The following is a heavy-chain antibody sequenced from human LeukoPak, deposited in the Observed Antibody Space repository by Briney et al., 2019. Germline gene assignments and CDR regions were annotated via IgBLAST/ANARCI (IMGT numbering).Heavy chain of an antibody. Sequence: GGSLRLSCAASGFTFSSYWMSWVRQAPGKGLEWVANIKQDGSEKYYVDSVKGRFTISRDNAKNSLYLQMNSLRAEDTAVYYCASPLSSTVAGTYYYGMDVWGQGTTVTVSS. CDR1: GFTFSSYW. V-gene: IGHV3-7*01. CDR3: ASPLSSTVAGTYYYGMDV. D-gene: IGHD6-19*01. J-gene: IGHJ6*02. CDR2: IKQDGSEK.